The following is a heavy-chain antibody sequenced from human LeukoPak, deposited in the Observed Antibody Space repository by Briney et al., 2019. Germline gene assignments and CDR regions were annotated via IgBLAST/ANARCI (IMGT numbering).Heavy chain of an antibody. D-gene: IGHD3-3*01. Sequence: PSQTLSLTCTVSGGSISSGSYYWSWIRQPAGKGLEWIGRIYTSGSTNYNPSLKSRVTISVDTSKNQFSLKLSSVTAADTAVYYCARTTGTYYDFWSGYYRFDPWGQGTLVTVSS. J-gene: IGHJ5*02. CDR1: GGSISSGSYY. CDR3: ARTTGTYYDFWSGYYRFDP. V-gene: IGHV4-61*02. CDR2: IYTSGST.